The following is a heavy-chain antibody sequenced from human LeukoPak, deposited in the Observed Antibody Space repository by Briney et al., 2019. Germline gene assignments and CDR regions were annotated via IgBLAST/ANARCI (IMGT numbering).Heavy chain of an antibody. CDR2: VNENGGRT. CDR1: GFSFSSYA. J-gene: IGHJ4*02. V-gene: IGHV3-23*01. Sequence: GGSLRLSCAASGFSFSSYAMGWVRQAPGKGLEWVSTVNENGGRTYYADSVKGRFTVSRDNSRNTLYLRMNSLRAEDTAVYYCTKEGRPNSGGGYYDYWGQGTRLTVSS. CDR3: TKEGRPNSGGGYYDY. D-gene: IGHD3-22*01.